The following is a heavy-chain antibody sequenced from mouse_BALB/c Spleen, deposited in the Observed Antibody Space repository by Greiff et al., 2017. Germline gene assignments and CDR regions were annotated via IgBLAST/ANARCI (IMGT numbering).Heavy chain of an antibody. J-gene: IGHJ2*01. CDR1: GFTFSSFG. Sequence: EVQLVESGGGLVQPGGSRKLSCAASGFTFSSFGMHWVRQAPEKGLEWVAYISSGSSTIYYADTVKGRITISRDNPKNTLFLQMTSLRSEDTAMYYCARSMITFDDWGQGTTLTVSS. CDR3: ARSMITFDD. D-gene: IGHD2-4*01. CDR2: ISSGSSTI. V-gene: IGHV5-17*02.